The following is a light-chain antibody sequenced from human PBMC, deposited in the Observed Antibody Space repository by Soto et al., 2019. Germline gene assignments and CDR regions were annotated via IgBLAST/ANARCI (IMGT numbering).Light chain of an antibody. CDR2: DAS. CDR3: QQYGSSPRT. V-gene: IGKV1-5*01. Sequence: DIQMTQSPSTLSASVGDGVTITCRASQTISGWLAWYQQRPGKAPKLLISDASSLRSGVPSRFSGSGSGTEFTLTISRLEPEDFAVYYCQQYGSSPRTFGQGTKVDIK. CDR1: QTISGW. J-gene: IGKJ1*01.